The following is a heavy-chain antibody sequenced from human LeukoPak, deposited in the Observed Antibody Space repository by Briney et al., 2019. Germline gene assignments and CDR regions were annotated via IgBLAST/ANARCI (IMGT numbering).Heavy chain of an antibody. CDR2: IIPIFGTA. J-gene: IGHJ5*02. CDR3: ARDPSIAVAGTSWFDP. Sequence: SAKLSCKASGGTFSSYAISWVGQAPGQGLEGMGGIIPIFGTANYAQKFQGKVTITADESTSTAYMELSSLRSEDTAVYYCARDPSIAVAGTSWFDPWGQGTLVTVSS. CDR1: GGTFSSYA. V-gene: IGHV1-69*13. D-gene: IGHD6-19*01.